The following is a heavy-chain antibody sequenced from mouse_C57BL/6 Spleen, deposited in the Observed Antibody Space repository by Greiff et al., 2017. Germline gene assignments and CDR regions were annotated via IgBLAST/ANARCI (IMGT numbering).Heavy chain of an antibody. CDR2: IWRGGST. CDR3: AKNGYDGSYWYFDV. D-gene: IGHD2-2*01. CDR1: GFSLTSYG. V-gene: IGHV2-5*01. Sequence: VKLMESGPGLVQPSQSLSITCTVSGFSLTSYGVHWVRQSPGKGLEWLGVIWRGGSTDYNAAFMSRLSITKDNSKSQVFFKMSSLQADDTAIYYCAKNGYDGSYWYFDVWGTGTTVTVSS. J-gene: IGHJ1*03.